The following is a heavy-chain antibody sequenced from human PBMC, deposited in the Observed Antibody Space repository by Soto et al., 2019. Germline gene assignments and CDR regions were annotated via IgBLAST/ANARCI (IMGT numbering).Heavy chain of an antibody. CDR2: IYYSGST. Sequence: SETLSLTCTVSGGSISSGGYYWSWIRQHPGKGLEWIGYIYYSGSTYYNPSLKSRVTISVDTSKNQFSLKLSSVTAADTAVYYCAGGGSGSPNWFDPWGQGTLVTVSS. J-gene: IGHJ5*02. CDR1: GGSISSGGYY. V-gene: IGHV4-31*03. D-gene: IGHD3-10*01. CDR3: AGGGSGSPNWFDP.